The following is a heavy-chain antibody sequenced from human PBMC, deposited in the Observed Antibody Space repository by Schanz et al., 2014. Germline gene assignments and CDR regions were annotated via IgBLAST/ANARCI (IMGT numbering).Heavy chain of an antibody. V-gene: IGHV3-23*04. Sequence: VQLVESGGGVVQPGRSLRLSCAASGFTFSSYAMSWVRQAPGKGLEWVSALSGSGGSTYYADSVKGRFTISRDNSKNTLYLHMNALRSEDTAVYYCAKQIHYDILTVTRNWGQGTLXTVSS. CDR3: AKQIHYDILTVTRN. D-gene: IGHD3-9*01. J-gene: IGHJ4*02. CDR2: LSGSGGST. CDR1: GFTFSSYA.